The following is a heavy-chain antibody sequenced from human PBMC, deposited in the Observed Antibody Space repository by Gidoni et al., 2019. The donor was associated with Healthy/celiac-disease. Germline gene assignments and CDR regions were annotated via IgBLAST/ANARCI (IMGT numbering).Heavy chain of an antibody. CDR2: IYYSGST. Sequence: QVQLQESGPGLVKPSETLSLTCPVSGGSISSYYWSWIRRPPGKGLEWIGYIYYSGSTNYNPSLKSRVTISVDTSKNQFSLKLSSVTAADTAVYYCARDKGGDSGYDLFDYWGQGTLVTVSS. CDR3: ARDKGGDSGYDLFDY. D-gene: IGHD5-12*01. V-gene: IGHV4-59*01. J-gene: IGHJ4*02. CDR1: GGSISSYY.